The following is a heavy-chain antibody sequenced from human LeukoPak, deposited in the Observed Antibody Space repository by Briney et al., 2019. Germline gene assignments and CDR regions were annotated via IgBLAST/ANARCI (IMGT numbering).Heavy chain of an antibody. Sequence: GGSLRLSCAASGFTFRDYYMISIRQAPGKGLEWISSISGPATTTHYTDSVKGRFAISRDNADNSLYLQMDSLRAEDTAVYYCARDRDVVVVSAHYDAYDIWGQGTLVTVSS. CDR3: ARDRDVVVVSAHYDAYDI. D-gene: IGHD2-15*01. V-gene: IGHV3-11*01. CDR2: ISGPATTT. J-gene: IGHJ3*02. CDR1: GFTFRDYY.